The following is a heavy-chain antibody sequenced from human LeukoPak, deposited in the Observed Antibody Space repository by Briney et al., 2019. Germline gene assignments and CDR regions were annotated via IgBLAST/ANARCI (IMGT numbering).Heavy chain of an antibody. J-gene: IGHJ3*02. D-gene: IGHD5-18*01. CDR3: ARGDDDTAMVRGAFDI. Sequence: GGSLRLSYAASGFTFDDYGMSWVRQAPGKGLEWVSGINWNGGSTGYADSVKGRFTISRDNAKNSLYLQMNSLRAEDTALYYCARGDDDTAMVRGAFDIWGQGTMVTVSS. CDR2: INWNGGST. CDR1: GFTFDDYG. V-gene: IGHV3-20*03.